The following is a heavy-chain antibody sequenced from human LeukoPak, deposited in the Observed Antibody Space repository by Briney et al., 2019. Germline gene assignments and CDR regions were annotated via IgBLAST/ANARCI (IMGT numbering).Heavy chain of an antibody. Sequence: GGSLRLSCAASGFAFSDYYMSWIRQAPGKGLEWISYISSSGSYTIYADSVKGRFTISRDNAKNSLYLQMNSLRAEDTAVYYCARLKYGSPQHWGQGTLVTVSS. D-gene: IGHD1-26*01. J-gene: IGHJ1*01. CDR1: GFAFSDYY. CDR2: ISSSGSYT. V-gene: IGHV3-11*06. CDR3: ARLKYGSPQH.